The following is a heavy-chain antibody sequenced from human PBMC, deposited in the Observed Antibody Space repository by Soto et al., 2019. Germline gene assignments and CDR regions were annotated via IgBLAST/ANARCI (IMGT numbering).Heavy chain of an antibody. CDR3: ARDSYYDILTGYSRNAFDI. D-gene: IGHD3-9*01. CDR1: GYTFIGYY. V-gene: IGHV1-2*02. Sequence: QAHLVQSGAEVKKPGASVKVSCKAAGYTFIGYYMHWVRQAPGQGLEWLGWINPNSGATIYAQKFQGRVTMTRDTSINTAYMELSRLRSDDTVVYYCARDSYYDILTGYSRNAFDIWGQGTMVTVSS. J-gene: IGHJ3*02. CDR2: INPNSGAT.